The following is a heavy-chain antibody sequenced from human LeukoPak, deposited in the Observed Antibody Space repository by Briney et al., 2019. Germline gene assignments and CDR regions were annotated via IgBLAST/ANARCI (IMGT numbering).Heavy chain of an antibody. V-gene: IGHV1-2*02. D-gene: IGHD1-26*01. CDR1: GYTFTGYY. CDR3: ARDCSGSLTYLPYDY. CDR2: INPNSGGT. J-gene: IGHJ4*02. Sequence: ASVTVSCKASGYTFTGYYMHWVRQAPGQGLEWMGWINPNSGGTNYAQKFQGRVTMTRDTSISTAYMELSRLRSDDTAVYYCARDCSGSLTYLPYDYWGQGTLVTDSS.